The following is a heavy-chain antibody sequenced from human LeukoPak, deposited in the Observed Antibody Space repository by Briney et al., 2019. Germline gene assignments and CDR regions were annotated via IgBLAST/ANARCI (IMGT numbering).Heavy chain of an antibody. V-gene: IGHV3-30*02. Sequence: GGSLRLSCAASGFTFSSYGMHWVRQAPGKGLEWVAFIRYDGSNKYYADSVKGRFTISRDNSKNTLYLQMNSLRAEDTAVYYCANSWMEWLSEDTFDIWGQGTMVTVSS. CDR3: ANSWMEWLSEDTFDI. CDR1: GFTFSSYG. J-gene: IGHJ3*02. D-gene: IGHD3-3*01. CDR2: IRYDGSNK.